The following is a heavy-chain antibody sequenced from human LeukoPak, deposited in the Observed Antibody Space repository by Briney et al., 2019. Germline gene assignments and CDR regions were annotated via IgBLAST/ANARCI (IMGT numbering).Heavy chain of an antibody. D-gene: IGHD3-3*01. CDR1: GGSISSGDYY. Sequence: SETLSLTCTVSGGSISSGDYYWSWIRQPPGKGLEWIGYIYYSGSTNYNPSLKSRVTISVDTSKNQFSLKLSSVTAADTAVYYCATAYYDFWSGYYPNWFDPWGQGTLVTVSS. CDR3: ATAYYDFWSGYYPNWFDP. J-gene: IGHJ5*02. V-gene: IGHV4-30-4*01. CDR2: IYYSGST.